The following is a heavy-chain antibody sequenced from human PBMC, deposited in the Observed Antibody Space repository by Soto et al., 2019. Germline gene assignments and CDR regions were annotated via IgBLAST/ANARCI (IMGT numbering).Heavy chain of an antibody. J-gene: IGHJ4*02. CDR2: IKKDGSEK. CDR3: ARDGIGGDWNTDF. CDR1: GFTFNNYW. Sequence: EVQLVESGGTLVQPGASLRLSCAASGFTFNNYWMSWVRQAPGKGLEWVANIKKDGSEKYYVDSVKGRFTVSRDNAKNSLYLQMNSLRAEDTAVYYCARDGIGGDWNTDFWGQGTLVTVSS. V-gene: IGHV3-7*01. D-gene: IGHD2-21*02.